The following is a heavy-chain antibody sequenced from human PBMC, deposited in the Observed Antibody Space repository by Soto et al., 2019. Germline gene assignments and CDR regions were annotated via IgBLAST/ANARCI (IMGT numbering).Heavy chain of an antibody. CDR1: GGTFSSYT. CDR3: AGERGAAAPLDC. V-gene: IGHV1-69*08. CDR2: IIPILGIA. Sequence: QVQLVQSGAEVKKPGSSVKVSCKASGGTFSSYTISWVRQAPGQGLEWMGRIIPILGIANYAQKFEVRVTVTADKPTCTAGMKLSSLRAEDTSVYYWAGERGAAAPLDCWGQGPLVTVSS. D-gene: IGHD2-2*01. J-gene: IGHJ4*02.